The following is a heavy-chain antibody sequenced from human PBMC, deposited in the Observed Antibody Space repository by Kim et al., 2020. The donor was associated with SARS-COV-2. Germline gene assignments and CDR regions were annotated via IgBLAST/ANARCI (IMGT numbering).Heavy chain of an antibody. D-gene: IGHD3-10*01. CDR2: FDPEDGET. CDR1: GYTLTELS. CDR3: ATDRPPMVRGVILDHYGMDV. Sequence: ASVKVSCKVSGYTLTELSMHWVRQAPGKGLEWMGGFDPEDGETIYAQKFQGRVTMTEDTSTDTAYMELSSLRSEDTAVYYCATDRPPMVRGVILDHYGMDVWGQGTTVTVSS. J-gene: IGHJ6*02. V-gene: IGHV1-24*01.